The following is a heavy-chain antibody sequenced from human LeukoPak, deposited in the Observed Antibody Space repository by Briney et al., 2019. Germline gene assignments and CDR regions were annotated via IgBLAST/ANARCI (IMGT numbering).Heavy chain of an antibody. Sequence: SETLSLTCTVSGGSVSSGSYYWSWIRQPPGKGLEWIGYIYYSGSTNYNPSLKSRVTISVDTSKNQFSLKLSSVTAADTVVYYCARAPRYCSGGSCYAFYALDIWGQGTMVTVSS. J-gene: IGHJ3*02. CDR3: ARAPRYCSGGSCYAFYALDI. CDR1: GGSVSSGSYY. CDR2: IYYSGST. D-gene: IGHD2-15*01. V-gene: IGHV4-61*01.